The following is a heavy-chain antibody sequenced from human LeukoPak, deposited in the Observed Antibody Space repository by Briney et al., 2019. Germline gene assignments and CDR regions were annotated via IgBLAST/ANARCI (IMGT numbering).Heavy chain of an antibody. CDR1: GGTFSSYA. D-gene: IGHD5-12*01. CDR3: AREDIVAMMRGYYFDY. CDR2: IIPILGIA. Sequence: SVKVSCKASGGTFSSYAISWVRQAPGQGLEWMGRIIPILGIANYAQKFQGRVTITADKSTSTAYMELSSLRSEDTAVYYCAREDIVAMMRGYYFDYWGQGTLVTVSS. J-gene: IGHJ4*02. V-gene: IGHV1-69*04.